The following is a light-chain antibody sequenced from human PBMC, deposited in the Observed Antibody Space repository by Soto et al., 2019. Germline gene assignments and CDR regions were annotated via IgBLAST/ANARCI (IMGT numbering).Light chain of an antibody. J-gene: IGKJ1*01. CDR3: QQYNNWPRT. CDR1: QSVGIK. V-gene: IGKV3-15*01. Sequence: EVLMTQSPATLSVSPGERATISCRASQSVGIKLAWYKQKPGQAPRLLMYSASTRATGIAARFSGGGSGTEFTLTISSLKYEDFEVYYCQQYNNWPRTFGQGTKVDI. CDR2: SAS.